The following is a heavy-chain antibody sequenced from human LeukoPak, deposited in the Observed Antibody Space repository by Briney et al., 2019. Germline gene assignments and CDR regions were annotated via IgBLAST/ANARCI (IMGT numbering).Heavy chain of an antibody. CDR1: GGSISSGSYY. D-gene: IGHD3-16*01. J-gene: IGHJ3*02. CDR3: ARARFMITFGGVNDAFDI. V-gene: IGHV4-61*02. CDR2: IYTSGST. Sequence: PSQTLSLTCTVSGGSISSGSYYWSWIPQPAGKGLEWVGRIYTSGSTTYNPSLKSRDTISVDPSKNPFPLTLSSVTAADTAVYYCARARFMITFGGVNDAFDIWGQGTMVTVSS.